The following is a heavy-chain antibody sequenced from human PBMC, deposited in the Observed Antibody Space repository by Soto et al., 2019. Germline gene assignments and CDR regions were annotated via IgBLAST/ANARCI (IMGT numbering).Heavy chain of an antibody. D-gene: IGHD3-10*01. V-gene: IGHV3-9*01. CDR1: GFRFEDYA. Sequence: EVQLVESGGGLVQPGRSLRLSCAASGFRFEDYAMHWVRQAPGTGLEWVSGIAWNRDTIGYADSVKGLFTISRDNGKNSLYLQLNSLRPEDTALYYCAKDHYGSAIYGLDVWGQGTTVTVS. CDR3: AKDHYGSAIYGLDV. J-gene: IGHJ6*02. CDR2: IAWNRDTI.